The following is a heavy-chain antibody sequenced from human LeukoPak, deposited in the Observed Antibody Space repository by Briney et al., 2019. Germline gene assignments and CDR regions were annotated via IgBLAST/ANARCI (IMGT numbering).Heavy chain of an antibody. CDR2: INGDGSTT. J-gene: IGHJ4*02. D-gene: IGHD3-10*01. CDR1: TFTFSTYW. CDR3: ATGSGSYYDS. Sequence: GGSLRLSCEASTFTFSTYWMPWVRQAPGKGLVWVSYINGDGSTTNYADSVKGRLTISRDNAKNTLYLQMNSLRAEDTAVYYCATGSGSYYDSWGLGTLVTVSS. V-gene: IGHV3-74*01.